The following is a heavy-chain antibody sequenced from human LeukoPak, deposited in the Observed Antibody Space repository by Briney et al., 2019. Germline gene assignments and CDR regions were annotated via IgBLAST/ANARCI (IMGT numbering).Heavy chain of an antibody. CDR1: VYTFTVYY. CDR3: ARGGYCSGGSCAYAFDI. D-gene: IGHD2-15*01. V-gene: IGHV1-2*02. CDR2: NNPNSCRT. Sequence: ASVKLFCKAWVYTFTVYYMHWVRQAPGQGLEWMGWNNPNSCRTNHAQKFQGRVTMTRDTSIRTAYLELSRLRSDDTAVYYCARGGYCSGGSCAYAFDIWGQGTMVTVSS. J-gene: IGHJ3*02.